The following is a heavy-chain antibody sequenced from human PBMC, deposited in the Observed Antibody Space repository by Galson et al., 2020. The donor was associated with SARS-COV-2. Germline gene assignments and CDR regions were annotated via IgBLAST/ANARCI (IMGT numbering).Heavy chain of an antibody. J-gene: IGHJ4*02. V-gene: IGHV3-48*03. D-gene: IGHD3-22*01. CDR3: ARGGSFYYYDSSGYYSTFDY. Sequence: YADSVKGRFTISRDNAKNSLYLQMNSLRAEDTAVYYCARGGSFYYYDSSGYYSTFDYWGQGTLVTVSS.